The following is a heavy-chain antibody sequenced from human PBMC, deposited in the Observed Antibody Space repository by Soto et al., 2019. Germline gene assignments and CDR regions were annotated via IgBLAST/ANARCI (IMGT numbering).Heavy chain of an antibody. Sequence: PSETLSLTCTISGGSISNYYWSWIRQPPGKGLEWIGYIYNSGSTDYNPSLRSRVTISVDTSKNQFSLKLSSVTAADTAVYYCARRYSGPRGLHFDYWGQGTLVTVSS. D-gene: IGHD2-15*01. J-gene: IGHJ4*02. CDR2: IYNSGST. CDR3: ARRYSGPRGLHFDY. V-gene: IGHV4-4*09. CDR1: GGSISNYY.